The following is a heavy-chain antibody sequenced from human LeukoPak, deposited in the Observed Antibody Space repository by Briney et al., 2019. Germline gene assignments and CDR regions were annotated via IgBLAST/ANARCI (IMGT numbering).Heavy chain of an antibody. CDR1: GFTFSSYW. Sequence: GGSLRLSCAASGFTFSSYWMHWVRQAPGKGLVWVSRINSDVSSTSYADSGKGRFTISRDNAKNTLYLQMNSLRAEDTAVYYCARVPYYYGSGSYYPYFDYWGQGTLVTVSS. J-gene: IGHJ4*02. D-gene: IGHD3-10*01. V-gene: IGHV3-74*01. CDR3: ARVPYYYGSGSYYPYFDY. CDR2: INSDVSST.